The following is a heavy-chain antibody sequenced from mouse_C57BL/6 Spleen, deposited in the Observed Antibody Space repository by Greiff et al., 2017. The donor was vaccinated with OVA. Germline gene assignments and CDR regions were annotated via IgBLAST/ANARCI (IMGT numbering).Heavy chain of an antibody. CDR2: ISYSGST. CDR3: AGGVYGNSLDY. D-gene: IGHD2-1*01. V-gene: IGHV3-8*01. Sequence: VQLQQSGPGLAKPSQTLSLTCSVTGYSITSDYWNWLRKFPGNKLEYMGYISYSGSTYYNPSLKSRISITRDTSKNQYYLQLNSVTTEDTATYYCAGGVYGNSLDYWGQGTSVTVSS. J-gene: IGHJ4*01. CDR1: GYSITSDY.